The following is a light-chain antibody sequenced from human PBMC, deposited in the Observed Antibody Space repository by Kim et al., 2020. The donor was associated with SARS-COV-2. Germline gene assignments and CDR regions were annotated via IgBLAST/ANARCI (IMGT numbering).Light chain of an antibody. CDR2: GVS. J-gene: IGKJ2*01. CDR1: QSVSSTY. CDR3: QQYGSTPYN. Sequence: EIVLTQSPGTLSLSPGERATLSCRASQSVSSTYLVWYQQKPGQSPRLLIYGVSKRAAGIPDRFSGSGSGTDFTLTISRLEPEDFVLYYCQQYGSTPYNFGQGTKLEI. V-gene: IGKV3-20*01.